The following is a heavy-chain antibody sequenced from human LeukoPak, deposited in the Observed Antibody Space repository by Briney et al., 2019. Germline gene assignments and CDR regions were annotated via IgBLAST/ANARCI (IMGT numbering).Heavy chain of an antibody. CDR2: INSDGSST. Sequence: GGSLRLSCAASGFTFSSYWMHWVRQGPGKGLVWVSRINSDGSSTSYADSVKGRFTISRDNSKNTLFLHMNSLRVDDTAVYYCAKVPPTSVTREGMDVWGQGTMVRVSS. CDR1: GFTFSSYW. CDR3: AKVPPTSVTREGMDV. V-gene: IGHV3-74*01. J-gene: IGHJ6*02. D-gene: IGHD4-17*01.